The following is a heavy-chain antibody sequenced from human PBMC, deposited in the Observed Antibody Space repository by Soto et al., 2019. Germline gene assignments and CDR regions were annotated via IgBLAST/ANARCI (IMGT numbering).Heavy chain of an antibody. V-gene: IGHV4-59*01. Sequence: QVQLQESGPGLVKPSETLSLTCTVSGGSISSYYWSWIRQPPGKGLEWIGYIYYSGSTNYNPSLKSRVPISVDTSKNQFSLKLSSVTAADTAVYYCARARGYYGSAPGDYYYYGMDVWGQGTTVTVSS. D-gene: IGHD3-10*01. CDR3: ARARGYYGSAPGDYYYYGMDV. CDR1: GGSISSYY. J-gene: IGHJ6*02. CDR2: IYYSGST.